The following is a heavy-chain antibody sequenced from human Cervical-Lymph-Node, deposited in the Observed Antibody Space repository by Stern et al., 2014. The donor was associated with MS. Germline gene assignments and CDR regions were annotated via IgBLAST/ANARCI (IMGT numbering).Heavy chain of an antibody. CDR3: VRRRDSAGYDTFDL. J-gene: IGHJ3*01. CDR2: IYPADSDT. CDR1: GYTFSNFW. Sequence: VQLVESGAEVKKPGESLKISCRTSGYTFSNFWIGWVRQMPGKGLEWMGVIYPADSDTKNSPSFQGQVTISADESSSTAYLQWRCLKASDTAMYYCVRRRDSAGYDTFDLWGQGTMLIVSS. D-gene: IGHD3-22*01. V-gene: IGHV5-51*01.